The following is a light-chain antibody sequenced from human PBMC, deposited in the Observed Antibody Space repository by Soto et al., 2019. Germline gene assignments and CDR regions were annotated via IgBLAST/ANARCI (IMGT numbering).Light chain of an antibody. CDR2: VAS. CDR1: QSVGSNF. Sequence: ELVLTQSPGTLSLSPGERATLSCRASQSVGSNFLAWYQQKPGQAPRLLINVASSRATGIPDRFGGSGSGTDFTLTISRLEPEDFAVYYCQQYGTSPIAFGQGTRLEIK. J-gene: IGKJ5*01. CDR3: QQYGTSPIA. V-gene: IGKV3-20*01.